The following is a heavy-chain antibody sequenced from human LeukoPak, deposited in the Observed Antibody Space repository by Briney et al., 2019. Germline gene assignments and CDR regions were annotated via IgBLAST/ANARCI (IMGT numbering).Heavy chain of an antibody. J-gene: IGHJ4*02. V-gene: IGHV4-34*01. CDR2: INHSGNI. Sequence: PSDTLSLTCAVYGGSFSGYYWTWLRQPPGRGLEWIGEINHSGNIHYNPSLKSRLPISIDTSKNQFSLKLSSVTAADTAVYYCARGRRWWGQGTLVTVSS. CDR3: ARGRRW. CDR1: GGSFSGYY. D-gene: IGHD5-24*01.